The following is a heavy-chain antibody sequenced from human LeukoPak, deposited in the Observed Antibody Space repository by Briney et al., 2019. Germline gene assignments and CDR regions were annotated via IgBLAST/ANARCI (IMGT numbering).Heavy chain of an antibody. Sequence: PSQTLSLTCTVSGVSISSGSYYWRWIRQPAGKGLEWIGRIYTSGSTNYNPSLKSRVTISVDTSKNQFSLKLSSVTAADTAVYYCARDRYDFWSGSYYYYGMDVWGQGTTVTVSS. J-gene: IGHJ6*02. CDR3: ARDRYDFWSGSYYYYGMDV. CDR2: IYTSGST. CDR1: GVSISSGSYY. D-gene: IGHD3-3*01. V-gene: IGHV4-61*02.